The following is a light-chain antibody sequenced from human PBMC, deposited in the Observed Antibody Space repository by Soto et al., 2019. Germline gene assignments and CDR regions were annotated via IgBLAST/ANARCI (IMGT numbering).Light chain of an antibody. Sequence: QSVLTQPPSASGTPGQRVTISCSGSSSNIGRNTVNWYQQLPGTAPKVLIYSNNQRPSGVPDRLSGSKSGTSASLAISGLQSEDEADYYCAARDDSLNAMVFGGGTKVTVL. CDR2: SNN. V-gene: IGLV1-44*01. CDR1: SSNIGRNT. CDR3: AARDDSLNAMV. J-gene: IGLJ2*01.